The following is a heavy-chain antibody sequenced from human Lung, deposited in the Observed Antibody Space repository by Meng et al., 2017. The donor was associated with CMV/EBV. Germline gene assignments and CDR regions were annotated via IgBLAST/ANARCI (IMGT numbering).Heavy chain of an antibody. V-gene: IGHV3-53*01. CDR3: ARHNTYYYDAFLGTFAI. CDR1: GFTVSSNY. D-gene: IGHD3-22*01. J-gene: IGHJ3*02. CDR2: IYSGGST. Sequence: GGSLRLXXAASGFTVSSNYMSWVRQAPGKGLEWVSVIYSGGSTYYADSVKGRFTISRDNSKNTLYLQMNSLRAEDTAVYYCARHNTYYYDAFLGTFAIWGQGXMVTVSS.